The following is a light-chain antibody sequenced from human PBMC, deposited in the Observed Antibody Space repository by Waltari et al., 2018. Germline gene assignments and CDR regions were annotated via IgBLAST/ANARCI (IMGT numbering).Light chain of an antibody. J-gene: IGKJ2*01. CDR3: MQALQTPYT. CDR1: QSLLHSNGYNY. Sequence: DIVMTQSPLSLPVTPGEPASISCTSSQSLLHSNGYNYLDWYLQKPGQSPQLLIYLGSNRASGVPDRFSGSGSGTDFTLKISRVEAEDVGGYYCMQALQTPYTFGQGTKLEIK. V-gene: IGKV2-28*01. CDR2: LGS.